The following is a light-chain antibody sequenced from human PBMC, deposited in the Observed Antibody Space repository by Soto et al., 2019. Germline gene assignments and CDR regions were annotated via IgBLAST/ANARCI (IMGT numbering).Light chain of an antibody. CDR3: QQYNNWPPKT. CDR1: QSVSSY. J-gene: IGKJ1*01. V-gene: IGKV3-11*01. Sequence: EIMLTQSPATLSLSPGERATLSCRASQSVSSYLAWYQQKPGQAPRLLIYDASNRATGIPARFSGSGSGTEFTLTISSLQSEDFAVYYCQQYNNWPPKTLGQGTKVDIK. CDR2: DAS.